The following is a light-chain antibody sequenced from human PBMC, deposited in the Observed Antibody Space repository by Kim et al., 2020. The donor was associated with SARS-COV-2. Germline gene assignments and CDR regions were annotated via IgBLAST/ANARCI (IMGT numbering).Light chain of an antibody. CDR1: QGISNY. CDR3: QQFSIHPRT. CDR2: GAS. J-gene: IGKJ1*01. V-gene: IGKV1-9*01. Sequence: ASVVDRVTITCRASQGISNYLAWYQQDPGKAPKLLIYGASTLQSGVPSRFSGSGSGTEFTLTISSLQPEDFATYFCQQFSIHPRTFGQGTKVDIK.